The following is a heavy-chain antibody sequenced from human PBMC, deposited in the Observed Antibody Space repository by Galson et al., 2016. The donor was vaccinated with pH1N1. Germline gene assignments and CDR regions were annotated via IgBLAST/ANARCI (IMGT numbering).Heavy chain of an antibody. Sequence: SLRLSCAASGFNFGSYWMTWVRQAPGKGLEWVANIQQDGSGRYYGNSVKGRFTISRDNPKNSLYLQMNSLRVEDTAVYYCTRDNYGDYFYDYWGQGTLVTVSS. D-gene: IGHD4-17*01. J-gene: IGHJ4*02. CDR3: TRDNYGDYFYDY. V-gene: IGHV3-7*01. CDR2: IQQDGSGR. CDR1: GFNFGSYW.